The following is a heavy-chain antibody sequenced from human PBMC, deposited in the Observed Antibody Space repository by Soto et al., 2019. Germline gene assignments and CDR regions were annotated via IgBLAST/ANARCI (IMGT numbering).Heavy chain of an antibody. V-gene: IGHV3-33*01. J-gene: IGHJ4*02. D-gene: IGHD3-3*01. CDR3: ARALDFWSAYFDY. CDR2: IWYDGSNK. Sequence: GSLRLSCAASGFTFSSYGMHWVRQAPGKGLEWVAVIWYDGSNKYYADSVKGRFTISRDNSKNTLYLQMNSLRTEDTAVYYCARALDFWSAYFDYWGQGS. CDR1: GFTFSSYG.